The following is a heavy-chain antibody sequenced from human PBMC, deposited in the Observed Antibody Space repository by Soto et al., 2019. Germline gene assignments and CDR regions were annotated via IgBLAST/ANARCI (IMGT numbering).Heavy chain of an antibody. V-gene: IGHV1-69*13. D-gene: IGHD1-1*01. Sequence: SVKVSCKASGGTFISYAISWVRQAPGQGLEWMGGIIPIFGTANYAQKFQGRVTITADESTSTAYMELSSLRSEDTAVYYCATTPRYSGLGTVGYYYGMDVWGQGTTVTVSS. CDR3: ATTPRYSGLGTVGYYYGMDV. CDR1: GGTFISYA. CDR2: IIPIFGTA. J-gene: IGHJ6*02.